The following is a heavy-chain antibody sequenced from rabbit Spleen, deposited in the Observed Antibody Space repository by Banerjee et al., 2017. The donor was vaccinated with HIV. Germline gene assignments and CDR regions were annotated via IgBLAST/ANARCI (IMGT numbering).Heavy chain of an antibody. CDR1: GLDFSSSYW. V-gene: IGHV1S45*01. Sequence: QEQLVESGGGLVQPEGSLTLTCKASGLDFSSSYWICWVRQAPGKGLEWIACIDVGKSGATYYASWAKGRFTISKTSSTTVTLQMPSLTAADTATYFCARDTGSSFSSYGMDLWGQGTLVTVS. J-gene: IGHJ6*01. CDR2: IDVGKSGAT. D-gene: IGHD8-1*01. CDR3: ARDTGSSFSSYGMDL.